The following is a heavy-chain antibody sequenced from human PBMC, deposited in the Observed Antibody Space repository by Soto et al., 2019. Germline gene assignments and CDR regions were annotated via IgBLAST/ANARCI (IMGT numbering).Heavy chain of an antibody. CDR3: TRDQRYSSSV. V-gene: IGHV3-74*01. CDR2: VNSDGSIT. CDR1: GFDFTNSW. Sequence: GGSLRLSCAASGFDFTNSWMHWVRQPPGKGLMWVSHVNSDGSITTYADSVKGRFTISRDNAKNTVYLQMNSLRVEDTAVYYCTRDQRYSSSVWGQGTLVTVPQ. J-gene: IGHJ4*02. D-gene: IGHD5-18*01.